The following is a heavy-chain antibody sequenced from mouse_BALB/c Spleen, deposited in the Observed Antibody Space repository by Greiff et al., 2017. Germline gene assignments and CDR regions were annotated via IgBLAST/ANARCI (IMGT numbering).Heavy chain of an antibody. D-gene: IGHD2-2*01. CDR3: ASGYDGPFAY. Sequence: VMLVESGPGLVAPSQSLSITCTVSGFSLTSYGVHWVRQPPGKGLEWLGVIWAGGSTNYNSALMSRLSISKDNSKSQVFLKMNSLQTDDTAMYYCASGYDGPFAYWGQGTLVTVSA. CDR1: GFSLTSYG. CDR2: IWAGGST. J-gene: IGHJ3*01. V-gene: IGHV2-9*02.